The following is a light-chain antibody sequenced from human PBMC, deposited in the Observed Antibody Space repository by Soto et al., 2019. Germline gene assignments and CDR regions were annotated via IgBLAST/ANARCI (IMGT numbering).Light chain of an antibody. CDR3: SSLTTSTTYV. CDR2: EVS. Sequence: QSALTQSPSASGSPGQSVTISCTGTSSDVGGYNYVSWYQQHPGKAPKFMIFEVSNRPSGVSNRFSGSKSGNTASLTITGLQADDEADYYCSSLTTSTTYVFGTGTKVTVL. CDR1: SSDVGGYNY. J-gene: IGLJ1*01. V-gene: IGLV2-14*01.